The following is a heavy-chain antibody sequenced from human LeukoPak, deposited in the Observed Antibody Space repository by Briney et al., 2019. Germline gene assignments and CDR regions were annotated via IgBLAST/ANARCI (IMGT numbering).Heavy chain of an antibody. J-gene: IGHJ2*01. D-gene: IGHD1-1*01. Sequence: PSETLSLTCTVSVDSISSGGYYWSWFRKHPGKGLEWLGYIYYSGSTYYNPSLKSRVTISVDTSKNQFSLKLSSVTAADTAVYYCARLRGVQTVSYWYFDLWGRGTLVTVSS. V-gene: IGHV4-31*03. CDR2: IYYSGST. CDR3: ARLRGVQTVSYWYFDL. CDR1: VDSISSGGYY.